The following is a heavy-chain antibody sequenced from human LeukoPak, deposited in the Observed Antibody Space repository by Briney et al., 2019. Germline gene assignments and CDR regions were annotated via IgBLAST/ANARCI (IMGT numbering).Heavy chain of an antibody. Sequence: PSETLSLTCTFSGGSISNYYWSWVRQPPGKGLEWIGYIYYSGSTNYNPSLKSRVTISVDTSKNQFSLKLSSVTAADTAVYYCARVNIAPPYCSGGSCYYPYYGMDVWGQGTTVTVSS. V-gene: IGHV4-59*01. J-gene: IGHJ6*02. CDR1: GGSISNYY. CDR3: ARVNIAPPYCSGGSCYYPYYGMDV. D-gene: IGHD2-15*01. CDR2: IYYSGST.